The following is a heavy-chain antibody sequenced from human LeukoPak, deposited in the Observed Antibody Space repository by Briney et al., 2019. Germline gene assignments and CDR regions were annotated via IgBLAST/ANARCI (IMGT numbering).Heavy chain of an antibody. Sequence: PGRSLRLSCAASGFTFSSYAMHWVRQAPGKGLEWVAVISYDGSNKYYADSVKGRFTISRDNSKNTLYLQMNSLRAEDTAVYYCARGPPGRVYDSSKRGLFDPWGQGTLVTVSS. CDR3: ARGPPGRVYDSSKRGLFDP. CDR2: ISYDGSNK. CDR1: GFTFSSYA. D-gene: IGHD3-22*01. J-gene: IGHJ5*02. V-gene: IGHV3-30-3*01.